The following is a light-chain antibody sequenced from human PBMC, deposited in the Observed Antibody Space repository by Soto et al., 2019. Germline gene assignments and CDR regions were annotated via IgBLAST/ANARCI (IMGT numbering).Light chain of an antibody. CDR1: QSVSTY. Sequence: EIVLTQSPATLSLSPGERATLSCRASQSVSTYLACYQQKPGQAPRLLIYDASKRATGIPARFSGSGSGTDFTLTVSSLEPEDFAVYYCQKRNNWPPTYTFGQGTKLEIK. J-gene: IGKJ2*01. V-gene: IGKV3-11*01. CDR3: QKRNNWPPTYT. CDR2: DAS.